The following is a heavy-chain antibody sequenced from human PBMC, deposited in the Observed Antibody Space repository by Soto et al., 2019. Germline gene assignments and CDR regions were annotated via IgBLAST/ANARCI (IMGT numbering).Heavy chain of an antibody. CDR3: ARIGRLRWGDY. V-gene: IGHV3-48*01. CDR1: GFTFSSYS. J-gene: IGHJ4*02. Sequence: EVQLVESGGGLVQPGGSLRLSCAASGFTFSSYSMNWVRQAPGKGLEWVSYISSSSTIYYAESVKGRFTISRDNAKNSLYLQMNSLRAEDTAVYYCARIGRLRWGDYWGQGTLVTVSS. D-gene: IGHD4-17*01. CDR2: ISSSSTI.